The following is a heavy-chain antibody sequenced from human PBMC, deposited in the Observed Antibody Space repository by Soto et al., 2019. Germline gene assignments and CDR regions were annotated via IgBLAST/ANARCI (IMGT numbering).Heavy chain of an antibody. D-gene: IGHD6-13*01. CDR1: GYSFTSYW. CDR2: IDPSDSYT. V-gene: IGHV5-10-1*01. J-gene: IGHJ4*02. Sequence: EVQLVQSGAEVKKPGESLRISCKGSGYSFTSYWISWVRQMPVKGLELVGRIDPSDSYTNYSPSFQGHVTISADKSISTAYLQWSSLKASATAMYYCARLQAAAGDNDLTFDYWGQGTLVTVSS. CDR3: ARLQAAAGDNDLTFDY.